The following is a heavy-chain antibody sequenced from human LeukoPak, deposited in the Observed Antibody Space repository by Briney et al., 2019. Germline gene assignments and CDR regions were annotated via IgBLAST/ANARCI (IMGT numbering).Heavy chain of an antibody. D-gene: IGHD3-10*01. CDR2: IDYRSKWYN. CDR1: GDSVSGTSAG. V-gene: IGHV6-1*01. J-gene: IGHJ5*02. CDR3: TRGGLVRGGLHWLNP. Sequence: SQTLSLTCAISGDSVSGTSAGWNWIRQSPSRGLEWLGRIDYRSKWYNDYAPSVQSRITINPDTYKNQFSLQLNSVTHDDTAVYYCTRGGLVRGGLHWLNPWGQGTPVTVSS.